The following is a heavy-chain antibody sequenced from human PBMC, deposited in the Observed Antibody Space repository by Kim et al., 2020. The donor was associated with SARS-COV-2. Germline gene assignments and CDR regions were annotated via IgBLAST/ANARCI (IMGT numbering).Heavy chain of an antibody. V-gene: IGHV4-39*01. Sequence: SETLSLTCSASGASIKNSDSYWGWIRQSPGKDLEWIGSFSYSGTTYYNSSLKSRVTISIDTSNTHFSLTMRSATAAATAPYYCSRQAPRLLWLGALGYF. CDR3: SRQAPRLLWLGALGYF. CDR2: FSYSGTT. D-gene: IGHD3-10*01. CDR1: GASIKNSDSY. J-gene: IGHJ4*03.